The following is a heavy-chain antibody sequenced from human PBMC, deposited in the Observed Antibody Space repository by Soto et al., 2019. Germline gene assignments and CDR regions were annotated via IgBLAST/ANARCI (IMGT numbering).Heavy chain of an antibody. Sequence: XXLTCAVYGGSFSGYYWSLIRQPPGKGKEWIGEINHSGSTNYNPSLKSRVTISVDTSKNQFSMKLSSVTAADTAGYYCARSYXXYYYXDVWGXGTTVTVSS. CDR1: GGSFSGYY. D-gene: IGHD1-20*01. CDR2: INHSGST. V-gene: IGHV4-34*01. CDR3: ARSYXXYYYXDV. J-gene: IGHJ6*03.